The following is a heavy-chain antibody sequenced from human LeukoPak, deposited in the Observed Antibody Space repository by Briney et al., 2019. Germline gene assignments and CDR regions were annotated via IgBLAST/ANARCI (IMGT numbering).Heavy chain of an antibody. CDR3: ATDLESVSRGSY. Sequence: SVKVSCKASGGTFSSYAISWVRQAPGQGLEWMGGIIPIFGTANYAQKFQGRVTMTEDTSTDTAYMELSSLRSEDTAVYYCATDLESVSRGSYWGQGTLVTVSS. D-gene: IGHD1-14*01. CDR2: IIPIFGTA. CDR1: GGTFSSYA. J-gene: IGHJ4*02. V-gene: IGHV1-69*06.